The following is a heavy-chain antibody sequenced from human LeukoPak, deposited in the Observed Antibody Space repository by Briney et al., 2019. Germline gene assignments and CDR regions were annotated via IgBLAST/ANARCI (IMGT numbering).Heavy chain of an antibody. CDR3: ARDLSYYDSSGYSEVYYFDY. Sequence: GGSLRLSCAASGFTFSSYWMSWVRQAPGQGLEWVANIKQDGSEKYYVDSVKGRFTISRDNAKNSLYLQMNSLRAEDTAVYYCARDLSYYDSSGYSEVYYFDYWGQGTLVTVSS. D-gene: IGHD3-22*01. V-gene: IGHV3-7*01. J-gene: IGHJ4*02. CDR2: IKQDGSEK. CDR1: GFTFSSYW.